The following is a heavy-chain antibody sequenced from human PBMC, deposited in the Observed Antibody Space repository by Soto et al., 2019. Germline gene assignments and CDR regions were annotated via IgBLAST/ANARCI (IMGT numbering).Heavy chain of an antibody. CDR1: GGSISSYY. CDR3: AKATNPYSSGSYYFDY. V-gene: IGHV4-59*01. CDR2: IYYSGST. J-gene: IGHJ4*02. Sequence: SETLSLTCTVSGGSISSYYWSWIRQPPGKGLEWIGYIYYSGSTNYNPSLKSRVTISVDTSKNQFSLKLSSVTAEDTAVYYCAKATNPYSSGSYYFDYWGQGTLVTVSS. D-gene: IGHD6-19*01.